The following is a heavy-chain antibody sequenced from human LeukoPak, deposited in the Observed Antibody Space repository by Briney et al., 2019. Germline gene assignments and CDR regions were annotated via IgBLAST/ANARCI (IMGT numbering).Heavy chain of an antibody. D-gene: IGHD3-3*02. Sequence: PGRSLRLSCAASGFSFNNFAMHWVRQAPGKGLEWVAHISYDGSSKYNEDSVKGRFTISRDDSRNTLYLQMNSLRAEDTAVYYCARPYLEWSLKFYVDVWGKGTTVTVSS. CDR3: ARPYLEWSLKFYVDV. CDR2: ISYDGSSK. CDR1: GFSFNNFA. J-gene: IGHJ6*03. V-gene: IGHV3-30*04.